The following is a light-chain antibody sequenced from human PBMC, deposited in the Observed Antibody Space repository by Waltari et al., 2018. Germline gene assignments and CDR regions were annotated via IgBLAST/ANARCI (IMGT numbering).Light chain of an antibody. J-gene: IGKJ1*01. CDR3: QHYVRLPAT. CDR1: QSVSRA. Sequence: EIVLTQSPGSRASAPGASGTLSCRASQSVSRALAWYQQKPGQAPRLLIFGASNRATGIPDRFSGSGSETDFSLTISRLEPEDFAVYYCQHYVRLPATFGRGTKVEVK. V-gene: IGKV3-20*01. CDR2: GAS.